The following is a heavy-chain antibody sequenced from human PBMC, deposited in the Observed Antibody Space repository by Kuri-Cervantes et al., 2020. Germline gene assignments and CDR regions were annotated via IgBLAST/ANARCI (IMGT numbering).Heavy chain of an antibody. J-gene: IGHJ4*02. CDR3: ARLRMYSASSRPRVFDF. CDR1: GGSISGGDYF. CDR2: IYHDGST. V-gene: IGHV4-30-4*08. D-gene: IGHD6-6*01. Sequence: SETLSLTCTVSGGSISGGDYFWSWIRQSPGTGLEYIAYIYHDGSTSYNPSLESRSTISVDTSKNQFSLRLTSVTAADSALYYCARLRMYSASSRPRVFDFWGQGTLVTVSS.